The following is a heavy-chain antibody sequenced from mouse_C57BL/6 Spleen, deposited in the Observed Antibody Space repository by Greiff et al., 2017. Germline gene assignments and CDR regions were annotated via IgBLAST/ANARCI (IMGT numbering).Heavy chain of an antibody. CDR2: INPSTGGT. V-gene: IGHV1-42*01. CDR1: GYSFTGYY. D-gene: IGHD3-2*02. Sequence: VQLQQSGPELVKPGASVKISCKASGYSFTGYYMNWVKQSPEKSLEWIGEINPSTGGTTYNQKFKAKATLTVDKSSSTAYMQLKSLTSEDSAVYYCARWTAQAWFAYWGQGTLVTVSA. J-gene: IGHJ3*01. CDR3: ARWTAQAWFAY.